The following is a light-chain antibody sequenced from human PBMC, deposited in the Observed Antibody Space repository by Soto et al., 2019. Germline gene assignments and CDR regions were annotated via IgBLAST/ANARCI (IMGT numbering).Light chain of an antibody. CDR2: DVT. CDR1: SSDVGDFNY. CDR3: SSYSSSTTHVG. V-gene: IGLV2-14*03. J-gene: IGLJ2*01. Sequence: QSALTQPASVSGSPGRSGTISCTGTSSDVGDFNYVSWYQHLPGRAPKLIIYDVTNRPSGISYRFSASKSGRTASLTISGLQAEDEAYYYCSSYSSSTTHVGFSGGTKRTVL.